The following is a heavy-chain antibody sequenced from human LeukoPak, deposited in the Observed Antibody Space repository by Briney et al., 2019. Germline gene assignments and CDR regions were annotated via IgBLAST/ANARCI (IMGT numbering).Heavy chain of an antibody. Sequence: SETLSLTRTVSGGSISSYYWSWIRQPAGKGLEWIGRIYTSGSTNYNPSLKSRVTMSVDTSKNQFSLKLSSVTAADTAVYYCARVYVHYDFWSGYLNWFDPWGQGTLVTVSS. CDR1: GGSISSYY. CDR3: ARVYVHYDFWSGYLNWFDP. V-gene: IGHV4-4*07. D-gene: IGHD3-3*01. J-gene: IGHJ5*02. CDR2: IYTSGST.